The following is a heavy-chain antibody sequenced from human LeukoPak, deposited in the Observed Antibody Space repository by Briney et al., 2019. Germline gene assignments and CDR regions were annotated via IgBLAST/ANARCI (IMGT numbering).Heavy chain of an antibody. V-gene: IGHV3-23*01. CDR3: AKRDYSGTSGYLPLFDC. J-gene: IGHJ4*02. CDR2: VTAGGATT. CDR1: GFTFSTYA. D-gene: IGHD5-12*01. Sequence: GGSLRLSCAASGFTFSTYAMAWVRQAPGKGLEWVSGVTAGGATTFYADSVKGRFTISRDNSKDTLYLQMNSLRAEDTAVYYCAKRDYSGTSGYLPLFDCWGQGTLVTVSS.